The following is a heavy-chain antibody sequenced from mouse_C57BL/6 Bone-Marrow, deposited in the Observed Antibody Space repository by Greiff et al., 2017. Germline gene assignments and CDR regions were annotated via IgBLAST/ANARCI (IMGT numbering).Heavy chain of an antibody. V-gene: IGHV5-9*01. J-gene: IGHJ1*03. D-gene: IGHD1-1*01. CDR3: ARHDLITTVVATGGLAGTWYFDV. CDR2: ISGGGGNT. CDR1: GFTFSSYT. Sequence: EVQVVESGGGLVKPGGSLKLSCAASGFTFSSYTMSWVRQTPEKRLEWVATISGGGGNTYYPDSVKGRFTISRDNAKNTLYLQMSSLRSEDTALYYCARHDLITTVVATGGLAGTWYFDVWGTGTTVTVSS.